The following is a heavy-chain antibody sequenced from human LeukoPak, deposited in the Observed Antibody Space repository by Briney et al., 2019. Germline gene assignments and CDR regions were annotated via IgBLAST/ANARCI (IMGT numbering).Heavy chain of an antibody. Sequence: SETLSLTCAVYGGSFSGYYWSWIRQPPGKGLEWIGEINHSGSTNYNPSLKSRVTISVDTSKNQFSLKLSSVAAADTAVYYCARGLIAVAVQFDYWGQGTLVTVSS. V-gene: IGHV4-34*01. D-gene: IGHD6-13*01. CDR2: INHSGST. CDR1: GGSFSGYY. CDR3: ARGLIAVAVQFDY. J-gene: IGHJ4*02.